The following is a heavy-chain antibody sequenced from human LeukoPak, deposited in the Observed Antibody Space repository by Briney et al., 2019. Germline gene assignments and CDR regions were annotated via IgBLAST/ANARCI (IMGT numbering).Heavy chain of an antibody. CDR1: GFTFSSYW. Sequence: GGSLRLSCAASGFTFSSYWMSWVRQAPGKGLEWVANIKQDGSEKYYVDSMKGRFTISRDNAKNSLYLQMNSLRAEDTAVYYCAREFGREYYYMDVWGKGTTVTVSS. CDR3: AREFGREYYYMDV. D-gene: IGHD3-16*01. V-gene: IGHV3-7*01. CDR2: IKQDGSEK. J-gene: IGHJ6*03.